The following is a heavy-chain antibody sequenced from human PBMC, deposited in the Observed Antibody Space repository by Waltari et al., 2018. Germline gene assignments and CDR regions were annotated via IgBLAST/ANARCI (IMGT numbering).Heavy chain of an antibody. CDR1: VGSIGRPY. CDR3: ARGEGYSGYDMGGINWFDP. D-gene: IGHD5-12*01. J-gene: IGHJ5*02. Sequence: QVQLQESGPGLVKPSETLSLTCTVSVGSIGRPYWSWIRQPPGKGLEWIGYIYYSGSTNYNPSLKSRVTISVDTSKNQFSLKLSSVTAADTAVYYCARGEGYSGYDMGGINWFDPWGQGTLVTVSS. V-gene: IGHV4-59*11. CDR2: IYYSGST.